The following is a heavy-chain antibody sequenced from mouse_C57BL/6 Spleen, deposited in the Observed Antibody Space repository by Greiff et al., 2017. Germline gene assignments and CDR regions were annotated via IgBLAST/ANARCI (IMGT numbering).Heavy chain of an antibody. CDR3: ARLDSNSAWFAY. V-gene: IGHV3-6*01. CDR2: ISYDGSN. J-gene: IGHJ3*01. Sequence: ESGPGLVKPSQSLSLTCSVTGYSITSGYYWNWIRQFPGNKLEWMGYISYDGSNNYNPSLKNRISITRDTSKNQFFLKLNSVTTEDTATYYCARLDSNSAWFAYWGQGTLVTVSA. D-gene: IGHD2-5*01. CDR1: GYSITSGYY.